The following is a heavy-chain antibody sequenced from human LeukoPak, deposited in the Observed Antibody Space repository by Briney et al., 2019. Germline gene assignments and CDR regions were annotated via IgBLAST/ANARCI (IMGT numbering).Heavy chain of an antibody. CDR3: ARSSGYMSY. D-gene: IGHD3-22*01. Sequence: SETLSLTCTVSHYSISSNYYWGWTRQPPGRGLEWIGSIYHSGSTYYNPSLESRVTISVDTSKNQFSLKLSSVTAADTAVYYCARSSGYMSYWGQGTLVTVSS. V-gene: IGHV4-38-2*02. CDR1: HYSISSNYY. J-gene: IGHJ4*02. CDR2: IYHSGST.